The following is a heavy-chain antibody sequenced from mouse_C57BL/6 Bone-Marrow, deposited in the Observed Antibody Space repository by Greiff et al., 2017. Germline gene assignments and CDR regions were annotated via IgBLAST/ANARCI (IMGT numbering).Heavy chain of an antibody. V-gene: IGHV1-55*01. CDR3: ARRDGSSYYFDY. J-gene: IGHJ2*01. CDR2: IYPGSGST. D-gene: IGHD1-1*01. CDR1: GYTFTSYW. Sequence: QVQLQQPGAELVKPGASVKMSCKASGYTFTSYWITWVKQRPGQGLEWIGDIYPGSGSTNYNEKFKSKATLTVDTSSSTAYMQLSSLTSEDSAVYYCARRDGSSYYFDYWGQGTTLTVSS.